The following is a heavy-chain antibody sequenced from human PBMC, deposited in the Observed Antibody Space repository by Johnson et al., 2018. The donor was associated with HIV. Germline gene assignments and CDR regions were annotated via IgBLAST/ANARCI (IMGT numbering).Heavy chain of an antibody. CDR1: GFTFSSYA. Sequence: VQLVESGGGVVQPGRSLRLSCAASGFTFSSYAMHWVRQAPGKGLEWVAVISYDGSNKYYADSVKGRFTIYRDNSKNTLYLQMNSLRAEDTAVYYCSYIFVDTAMDKTTTDAFDIWGQGTMVTVSS. D-gene: IGHD5-18*01. CDR2: ISYDGSNK. J-gene: IGHJ3*02. CDR3: SYIFVDTAMDKTTTDAFDI. V-gene: IGHV3-30*04.